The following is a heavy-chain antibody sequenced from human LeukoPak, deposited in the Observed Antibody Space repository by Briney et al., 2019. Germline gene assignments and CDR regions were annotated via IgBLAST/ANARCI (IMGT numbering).Heavy chain of an antibody. CDR3: ARAPTSGGSFDF. J-gene: IGHJ4*02. Sequence: GGPLTLSCAASGLPYSSYSMNWLRQATEEGLEWGSSISSSKNYIYYALPVKGRLNIYRDNAKISLYVQMNSLRAEGTAVYYCARAPTSGGSFDFWGQGTLVTVFS. CDR1: GLPYSSYS. CDR2: ISSSKNYI. V-gene: IGHV3-21*01. D-gene: IGHD3-10*01.